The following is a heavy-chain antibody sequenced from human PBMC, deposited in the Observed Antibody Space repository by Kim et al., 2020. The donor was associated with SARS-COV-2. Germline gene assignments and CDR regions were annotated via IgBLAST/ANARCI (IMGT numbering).Heavy chain of an antibody. CDR1: GGSISSYY. J-gene: IGHJ5*02. CDR3: ARHLDTAMVPNWFDP. Sequence: SETLSLTCTVSGGSISSYYWSWIRQPPGKGLEWIGYIYYSGSTNYNPSLKSRVTISVDTSKNQFSLKLSSVTAADTAVYYCARHLDTAMVPNWFDPWGQGTLVTVSS. V-gene: IGHV4-59*08. CDR2: IYYSGST. D-gene: IGHD5-18*01.